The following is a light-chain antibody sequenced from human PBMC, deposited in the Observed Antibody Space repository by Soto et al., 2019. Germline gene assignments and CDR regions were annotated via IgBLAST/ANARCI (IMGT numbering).Light chain of an antibody. J-gene: IGKJ1*01. CDR2: KAS. CDR3: QQYNSYPWT. V-gene: IGKV1-5*03. CDR1: QSISTW. Sequence: DIQMTQSPSTLSASVGDRVTITCRASQSISTWLAWYQQKPGAAPGLLIYKASSLESGVPSRFSGSGSGTEFTLTISGLQPDDFATYHCQQYNSYPWTFGQGTKVEIK.